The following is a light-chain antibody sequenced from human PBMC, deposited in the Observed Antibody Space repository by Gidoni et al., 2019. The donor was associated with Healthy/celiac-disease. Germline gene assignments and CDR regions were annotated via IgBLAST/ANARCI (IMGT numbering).Light chain of an antibody. CDR1: KLGDKY. CDR2: QDS. V-gene: IGLV3-1*01. CDR3: QAWDSSSHWV. J-gene: IGLJ3*02. Sequence: SYELTQPPPVSVSPGQTASITCSGDKLGDKYACWYQQKPGQSPVLVIYQDSKRPSGIPERFSGSNSGNTATLTISGTQAMDEADYYCQAWDSSSHWVFGGGTKLTVL.